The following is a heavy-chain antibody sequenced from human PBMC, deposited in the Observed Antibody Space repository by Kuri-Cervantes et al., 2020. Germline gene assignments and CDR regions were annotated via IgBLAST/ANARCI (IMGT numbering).Heavy chain of an antibody. CDR1: VGFFSGHY. CDR3: ARPRGYYGSGSYNPAARPWYAFDI. V-gene: IGHV4-34*01. J-gene: IGHJ3*02. D-gene: IGHD3-10*01. Sequence: TLSLTCAVYVGFFSGHYWTWTRQPPGKGLECIGENNHSGSTNYNPSLKSRVTLSVDTSKNQFSLKLSSVTAADTAVYYCARPRGYYGSGSYNPAARPWYAFDIGGQGTMVTVSS. CDR2: NNHSGST.